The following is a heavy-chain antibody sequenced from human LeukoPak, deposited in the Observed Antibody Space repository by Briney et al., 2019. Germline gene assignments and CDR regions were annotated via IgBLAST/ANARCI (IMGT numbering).Heavy chain of an antibody. CDR1: GLTFSNYA. CDR3: VKGLGVDDN. Sequence: PGGSLRLSCAASGLTFSNYAMSWVCQSPGKGLEWVSGISGSAFSTDYADSVKGRFTISRDNSRNTLYLQMNSLRGDDTAVYYCVKGLGVDDNWGQGTLVTVSS. D-gene: IGHD3-10*01. CDR2: ISGSAFST. J-gene: IGHJ4*02. V-gene: IGHV3-23*01.